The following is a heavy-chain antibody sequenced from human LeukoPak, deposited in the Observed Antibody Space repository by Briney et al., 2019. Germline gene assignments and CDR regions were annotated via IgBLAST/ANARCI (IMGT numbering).Heavy chain of an antibody. J-gene: IGHJ4*02. CDR2: IYYSGST. D-gene: IGHD6-6*01. CDR1: GGSISSSSYY. CDR3: ARRKYSSSSAFDY. V-gene: IGHV4-39*01. Sequence: SETLSLTCTVSGGSISSSSYYWGWIRQPPGKGLEWIGSIYYSGSTYYNPSLKSRVTISVDTSKNQFSLKLISVTAADTAVYYCARRKYSSSSAFDYWGQGTLVTVSS.